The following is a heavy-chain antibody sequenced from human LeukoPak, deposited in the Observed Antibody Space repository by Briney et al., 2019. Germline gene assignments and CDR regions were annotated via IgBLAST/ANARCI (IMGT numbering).Heavy chain of an antibody. CDR1: GGSFSDYF. V-gene: IGHV4-34*01. CDR2: VYHSGTT. CDR3: ARSHSHGRNFYYFGMDV. J-gene: IGHJ6*04. Sequence: PSETLSLTCTVYGGSFSDYFWGWIRQPPGKGLEWIGEVYHSGTTHYSTSLKSRVTISADPPKNQCFLRVNSVTAADTADYFCARSHSHGRNFYYFGMDVRGERTTVTVCS. D-gene: IGHD5-18*01.